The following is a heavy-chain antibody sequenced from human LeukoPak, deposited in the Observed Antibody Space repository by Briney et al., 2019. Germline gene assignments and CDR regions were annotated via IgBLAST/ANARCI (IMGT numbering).Heavy chain of an antibody. J-gene: IGHJ4*02. Sequence: SETLSLTCAVYGGSFSGYYWSWIRQPPGKGLEWIGEINHSGSTNYNPSLKSRVPISVDTSKNQFSLKLSSVTAADTAVYYCARGKIVGATYFDYWGQGTLVTVSS. V-gene: IGHV4-34*01. CDR3: ARGKIVGATYFDY. CDR2: INHSGST. CDR1: GGSFSGYY. D-gene: IGHD1-26*01.